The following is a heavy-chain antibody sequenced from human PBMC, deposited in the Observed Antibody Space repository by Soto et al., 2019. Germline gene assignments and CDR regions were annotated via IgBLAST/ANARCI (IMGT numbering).Heavy chain of an antibody. CDR2: ISYDGTYI. CDR3: AKKAGSGTSSLKYFDY. D-gene: IGHD1-7*01. CDR1: GFTFSTYS. Sequence: GGSLRLSCAASGFTFSTYSMFWVRQAPGKGLDWVAAISYDGTYIFYADSVKGRFTISRDNPKNTLYLQMNSLRVEDTAVYYCAKKAGSGTSSLKYFDYWGLGTLVTVSS. V-gene: IGHV3-30-3*02. J-gene: IGHJ4*02.